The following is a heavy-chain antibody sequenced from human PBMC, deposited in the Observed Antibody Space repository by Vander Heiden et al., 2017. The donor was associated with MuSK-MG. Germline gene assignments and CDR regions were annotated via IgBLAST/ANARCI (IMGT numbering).Heavy chain of an antibody. CDR2: ISGSGGST. J-gene: IGHJ5*02. D-gene: IGHD2-2*01. Sequence: EVQLLESGVGLVQPGGSVGHSGGAPGFTFSGYAMTWVRQAPGEGLEWGSAISGSGGSTYYADSVKGRFTISRDNSKNTLYLQMNSLRAEDTAVYYCAKDPARSTSPNWFDPWGQGTLVTVSS. CDR3: AKDPARSTSPNWFDP. V-gene: IGHV3-23*01. CDR1: GFTFSGYA.